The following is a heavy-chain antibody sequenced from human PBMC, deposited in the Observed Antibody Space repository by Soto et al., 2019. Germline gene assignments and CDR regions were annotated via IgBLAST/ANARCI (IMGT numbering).Heavy chain of an antibody. V-gene: IGHV4-31*03. J-gene: IGHJ5*02. Sequence: SSETLSLTCSVSGASISTGDSFWSWIRQAPGKGLEWIGYIYYTGTTYYNPSLSSRFIISVDTSMNQFSLTLSSVTAADTAVYYCARGGYCSTSNCYNWLDPWGQGLLVTVSS. D-gene: IGHD2-2*01. CDR2: IYYTGTT. CDR1: GASISTGDSF. CDR3: ARGGYCSTSNCYNWLDP.